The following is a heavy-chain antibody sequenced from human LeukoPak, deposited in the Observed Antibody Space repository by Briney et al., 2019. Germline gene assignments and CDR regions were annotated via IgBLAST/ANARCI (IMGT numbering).Heavy chain of an antibody. J-gene: IGHJ6*03. CDR1: GGSFSGYY. CDR3: ARGRAGYYPHYYYYMDV. Sequence: SETLSLTCAVYGGSFSGYYWSWIRQPPGKGLEWIGEINHSGSTNYNPSLKSRVTISVDTSKNQFSLKLSSVTAADTAVYYFARGRAGYYPHYYYYMDVWGKGTTVTVSS. V-gene: IGHV4-34*01. D-gene: IGHD3-22*01. CDR2: INHSGST.